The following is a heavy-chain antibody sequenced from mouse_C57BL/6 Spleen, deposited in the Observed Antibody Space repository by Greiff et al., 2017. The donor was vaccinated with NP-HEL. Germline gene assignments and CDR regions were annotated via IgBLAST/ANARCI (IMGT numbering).Heavy chain of an antibody. Sequence: VQLQQSGAELVKPGASVKISCKASGYAFSSYWMNWVKQRPGKGLEWIGQIYPGDGDTNYNGKFKGKATLTADKSSSTAYMQLSSLTSEDSAVYFCARGGDYGSSHWYFDVWGTGTTVTVSS. CDR1: GYAFSSYW. V-gene: IGHV1-80*01. CDR3: ARGGDYGSSHWYFDV. CDR2: IYPGDGDT. D-gene: IGHD1-1*01. J-gene: IGHJ1*03.